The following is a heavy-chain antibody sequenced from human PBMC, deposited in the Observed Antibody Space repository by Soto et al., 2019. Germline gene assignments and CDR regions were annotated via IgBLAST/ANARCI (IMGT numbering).Heavy chain of an antibody. CDR3: ARDRDPDWSSSWYWVAFDI. CDR2: IIPIFGTA. D-gene: IGHD6-13*01. Sequence: QVQLVQSGAEVKKPGSSVKVSCKASGGTFSSYAISWVRQAPGQGLEWMGGIIPIFGTANYAQKFQGRVTITADKATSTAYMELSRLRAEDTAVYDSARDRDPDWSSSWYWVAFDIWGQGTMVTVSS. J-gene: IGHJ3*02. V-gene: IGHV1-69*06. CDR1: GGTFSSYA.